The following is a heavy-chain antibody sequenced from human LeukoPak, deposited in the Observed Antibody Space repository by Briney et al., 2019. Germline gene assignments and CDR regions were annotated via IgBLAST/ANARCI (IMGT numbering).Heavy chain of an antibody. CDR3: ASLPHYYGDYVYVDY. J-gene: IGHJ4*02. V-gene: IGHV1-69*13. D-gene: IGHD4-17*01. Sequence: SVKVSCKASGGTFSSYAISWVQQAPGHGLEWMGGIIPIFGTANYAQKFQGRVTITADESTSTAYMELSSLRSEDTAVYYCASLPHYYGDYVYVDYWGQGTLVTVSS. CDR1: GGTFSSYA. CDR2: IIPIFGTA.